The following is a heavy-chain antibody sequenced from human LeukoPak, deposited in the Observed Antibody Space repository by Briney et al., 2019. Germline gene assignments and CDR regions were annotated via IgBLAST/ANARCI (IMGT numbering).Heavy chain of an antibody. D-gene: IGHD6-19*01. CDR3: AGRGLSTGWTFDY. CDR1: GGSISTY. J-gene: IGHJ4*01. V-gene: IGHV4-4*07. CDR2: IHTSGST. Sequence: PSETLSLTCSVSGGSISTYWNWIRPPAGKGLEWIAKIHTSGSTNFNPSLKSRVSISMDTPNNQFSLMISSVTAADTAIYYCAGRGLSTGWTFDYWGHGTLVTVSS.